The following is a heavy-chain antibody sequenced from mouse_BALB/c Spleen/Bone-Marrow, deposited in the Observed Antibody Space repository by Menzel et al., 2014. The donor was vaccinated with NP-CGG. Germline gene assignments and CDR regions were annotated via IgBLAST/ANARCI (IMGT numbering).Heavy chain of an antibody. Sequence: EVKVVDSGAELVKPGASVKLSCTASGFNIKDTYMHWVKQRPEQGLEWIGRIDPANGNTKYDPKFQGKATIAADTSSNTAYLQLSSLTSEDTAVYYCATYYYGSSLFAYWGQGTLATVSA. CDR3: ATYYYGSSLFAY. CDR1: GFNIKDTY. CDR2: IDPANGNT. D-gene: IGHD1-1*01. J-gene: IGHJ3*01. V-gene: IGHV14-3*02.